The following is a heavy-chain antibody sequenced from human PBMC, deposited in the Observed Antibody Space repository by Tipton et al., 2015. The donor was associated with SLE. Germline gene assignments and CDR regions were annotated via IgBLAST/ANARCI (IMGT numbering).Heavy chain of an antibody. J-gene: IGHJ5*02. CDR3: ARGGSSRFDN. CDR2: IKQDGSEK. CDR1: GFAFSDFY. Sequence: SLRLSCAASGFAFSDFYMTWVRQAPGKGLEWVAKIKQDGSEKYHVDSVKGRFTMSRDNARNSLFLQMNSLRAEDTAVYYCARGGSSRFDNWGQGTLVTVSS. V-gene: IGHV3-7*01. D-gene: IGHD6-6*01.